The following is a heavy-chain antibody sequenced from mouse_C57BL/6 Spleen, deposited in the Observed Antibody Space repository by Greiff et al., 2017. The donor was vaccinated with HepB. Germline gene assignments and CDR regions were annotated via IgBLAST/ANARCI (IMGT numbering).Heavy chain of an antibody. CDR3: ARSTTVRYFDV. V-gene: IGHV1-80*01. CDR1: GYAFSSYW. D-gene: IGHD1-1*01. Sequence: VQLQQSGAELVKPGASVKISCKASGYAFSSYWMNWVKQRPGQGLEWIGQLYPGDGDTNYNGKFKGKATLTADKSSSTAYMELSSLTSEDSAVYFCARSTTVRYFDVWGTGTTVTVSS. CDR2: LYPGDGDT. J-gene: IGHJ1*03.